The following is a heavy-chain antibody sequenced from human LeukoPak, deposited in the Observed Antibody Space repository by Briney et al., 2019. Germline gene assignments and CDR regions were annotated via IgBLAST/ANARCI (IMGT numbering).Heavy chain of an antibody. CDR2: ISSSSSYI. CDR3: ARDLTPNTFTGSDY. CDR1: GFTFSSYS. Sequence: PGGSLRLSCAASGFTFSSYSMSWVRQAPGKGLEWVSSISSSSSYIYYADSVKGRFTISRDNAKNSLYLQMNSLRAEDTAVYYCARDLTPNTFTGSDYWGQGTLVTVSS. V-gene: IGHV3-21*04. D-gene: IGHD1-14*01. J-gene: IGHJ4*02.